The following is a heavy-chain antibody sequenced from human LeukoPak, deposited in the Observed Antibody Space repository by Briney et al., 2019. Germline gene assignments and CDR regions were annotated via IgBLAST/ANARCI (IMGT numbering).Heavy chain of an antibody. D-gene: IGHD3-22*01. J-gene: IGHJ4*02. Sequence: GGSLRLSCAASGFTFRSYWMSWVRQAPGKGLEWVANIKQDGSEKYYVDSVKGRFTISRDNAKNSLYLQMNSLRAEDTGVYYCAREQPYYYDSSGTALMAEIKYYFDYWGQGTLVTVSS. CDR3: AREQPYYYDSSGTALMAEIKYYFDY. CDR1: GFTFRSYW. CDR2: IKQDGSEK. V-gene: IGHV3-7*01.